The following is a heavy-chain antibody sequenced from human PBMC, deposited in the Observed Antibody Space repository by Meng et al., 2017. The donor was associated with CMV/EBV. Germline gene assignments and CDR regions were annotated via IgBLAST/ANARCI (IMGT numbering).Heavy chain of an antibody. Sequence: SETLSLTCTVSGGSVSSGSYYWSWIRQPPGKGLEWIGYIYYSGSTNYNPSLKSRVTISVDTSKSQFSLKLSSVTAADTAVYYCASGKYYYGSGSYYNPYYWGQGTLVTVSS. CDR3: ASGKYYYGSGSYYNPYY. CDR2: IYYSGST. D-gene: IGHD3-10*01. CDR1: GGSVSSGSYY. V-gene: IGHV4-61*01. J-gene: IGHJ4*02.